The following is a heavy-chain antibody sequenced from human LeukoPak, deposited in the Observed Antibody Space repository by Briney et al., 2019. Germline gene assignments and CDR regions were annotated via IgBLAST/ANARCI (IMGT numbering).Heavy chain of an antibody. CDR2: ISYDGSNK. D-gene: IGHD3-22*01. V-gene: IGHV3-30*18. Sequence: GSLRLSCAASGFTFSSYGMHWVRQAPGKGLEWVAVISYDGSNKYYADSVKGRFTISRDNSKNTLYLQMNSLRAEDTAVYYCAKVYYDSSGYYHFDAFDIWGQGTMVTVSS. CDR1: GFTFSSYG. CDR3: AKVYYDSSGYYHFDAFDI. J-gene: IGHJ3*02.